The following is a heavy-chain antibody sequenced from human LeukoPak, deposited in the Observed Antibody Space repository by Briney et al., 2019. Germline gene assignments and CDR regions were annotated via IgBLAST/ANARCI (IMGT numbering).Heavy chain of an antibody. Sequence: PGGSLRLSCAASGFTFSNVWMSWVRQAPGKGLECVGRIKSKRDGDTTDYAATVKGRFTISRDDSKNTLYLQMNSLKTEDTAVYYCSTGHSSNGWLFDYWGQGALVTVSS. CDR2: IKSKRDGDTT. V-gene: IGHV3-15*01. CDR3: STGHSSNGWLFDY. CDR1: GFTFSNVW. D-gene: IGHD6-19*01. J-gene: IGHJ4*02.